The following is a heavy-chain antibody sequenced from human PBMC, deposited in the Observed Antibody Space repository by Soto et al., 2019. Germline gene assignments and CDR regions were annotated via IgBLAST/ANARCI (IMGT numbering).Heavy chain of an antibody. CDR1: GGTFSSYT. J-gene: IGHJ6*03. D-gene: IGHD3-3*01. V-gene: IGHV1-69*02. CDR2: IIPILGIA. CDR3: ARGRREYYDFWSGYPTPDYHYYMDV. Sequence: SVKVSCKASGGTFSSYTISWVRQAPGQGLEWMGRIIPILGIANYAQKFQGRVTITADKSTSTAYMELSSLRSEDTAVYYCARGRREYYDFWSGYPTPDYHYYMDVWGKGTTVTVSS.